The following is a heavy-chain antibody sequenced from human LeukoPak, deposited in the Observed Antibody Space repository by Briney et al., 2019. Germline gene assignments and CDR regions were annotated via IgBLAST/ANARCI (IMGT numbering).Heavy chain of an antibody. D-gene: IGHD6-19*01. CDR1: GFTFSNYA. V-gene: IGHV3-23*01. Sequence: GGSLRLSWAVSGFTFSNYAMSWVRQTPAGGLEWVSSINEVGDDTNYVDSVRGRFTVSRDNSKNTLYLQLNSLRAEDTALYYCSKRGPNTGWHFFDHWGPGTLVTVS. CDR3: SKRGPNTGWHFFDH. CDR2: INEVGDDT. J-gene: IGHJ5*02.